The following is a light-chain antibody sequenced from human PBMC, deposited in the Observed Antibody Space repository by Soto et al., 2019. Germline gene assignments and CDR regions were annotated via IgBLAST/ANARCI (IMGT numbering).Light chain of an antibody. Sequence: QSVLTQPASVSGSPGQSISISCTGTISDVGGYNYVSWYQQHPGKAPKLMIYDVSNRPSGVSNRFSGSKSGNTASLTISGLQAEDEADYYCSSYTNSSTYVFGTGTKVTVL. CDR1: ISDVGGYNY. J-gene: IGLJ1*01. CDR2: DVS. V-gene: IGLV2-14*03. CDR3: SSYTNSSTYV.